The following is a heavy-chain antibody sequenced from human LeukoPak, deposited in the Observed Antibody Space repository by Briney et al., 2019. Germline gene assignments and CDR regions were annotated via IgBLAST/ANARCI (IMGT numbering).Heavy chain of an antibody. J-gene: IGHJ3*02. V-gene: IGHV3-23*01. Sequence: GGSLRLSCAASGFTFSSYGMHWVRQAPGKGLEWVSAISGSGGSTYYADSVKGRFTISRDNSKNTLYLQMNSLRAEDTAVYYCAKGVRLLWFGELYLHDAFDIWGQGTMVTVSS. CDR3: AKGVRLLWFGELYLHDAFDI. CDR1: GFTFSSYG. CDR2: ISGSGGST. D-gene: IGHD3-10*01.